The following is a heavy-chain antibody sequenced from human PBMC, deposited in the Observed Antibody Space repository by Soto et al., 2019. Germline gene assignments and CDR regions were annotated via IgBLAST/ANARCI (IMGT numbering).Heavy chain of an antibody. CDR2: ISYDGSNK. J-gene: IGHJ6*02. CDR1: GFTLSSYG. Sequence: PGGSLRPSCAAFGFTLSSYGMHWVRQAPGRGLEWVAVISYDGSNKYYADSVKGRFTISRDNSKNTLYLQMNSLRAEDTAVYYCAKSNGVWQDYYYYGMDVWGQGTTVTVSS. D-gene: IGHD2-8*01. V-gene: IGHV3-30*18. CDR3: AKSNGVWQDYYYYGMDV.